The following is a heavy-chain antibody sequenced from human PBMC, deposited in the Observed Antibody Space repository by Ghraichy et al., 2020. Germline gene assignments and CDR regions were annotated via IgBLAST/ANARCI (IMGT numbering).Heavy chain of an antibody. CDR1: GFTFSSYG. CDR2: IWYDGSNK. V-gene: IGHV3-33*01. Sequence: LSLTCAASGFTFSSYGMHWVRQAPGKGLEWVAVIWYDGSNKYYADSVKGRFTISRDNSKNTLYLQMNSLRAEDTAVYYCARVTAAAGVDYWGQGTLVTVSS. CDR3: ARVTAAAGVDY. J-gene: IGHJ4*02. D-gene: IGHD6-13*01.